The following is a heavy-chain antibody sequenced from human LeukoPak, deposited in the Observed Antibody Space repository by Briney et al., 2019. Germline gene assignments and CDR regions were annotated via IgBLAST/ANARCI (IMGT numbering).Heavy chain of an antibody. Sequence: GGPLRLCCAASGFTFSSYSMNWDRQAPGKGLEWVSSISSSSSYIYYADSVKGRFTISRDNAKNSLYLQMNSLRAEDTAVYYCARESSPEDAFDIWGQGTMVTVSS. CDR3: ARESSPEDAFDI. V-gene: IGHV3-21*01. J-gene: IGHJ3*02. CDR1: GFTFSSYS. CDR2: ISSSSSYI.